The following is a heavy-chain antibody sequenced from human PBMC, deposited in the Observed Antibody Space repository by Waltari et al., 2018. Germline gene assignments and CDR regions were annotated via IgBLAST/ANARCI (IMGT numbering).Heavy chain of an antibody. Sequence: QVQLVQSGAEVKKPGSSVKVSCKASGGTFSSYAISWVRQAPGPGLEWMGGIIPIFGTANYAQKFQGRVTITADESTSTAYMELSSLRSEDTAVYYCARGTSRDIVVVPAAAFDIWGQGTMVTVSS. CDR1: GGTFSSYA. V-gene: IGHV1-69*12. J-gene: IGHJ3*02. CDR3: ARGTSRDIVVVPAAAFDI. D-gene: IGHD2-2*01. CDR2: IIPIFGTA.